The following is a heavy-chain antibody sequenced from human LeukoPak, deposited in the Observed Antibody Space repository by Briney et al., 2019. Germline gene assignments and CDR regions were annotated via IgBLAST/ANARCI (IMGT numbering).Heavy chain of an antibody. D-gene: IGHD3-9*01. J-gene: IGHJ6*02. CDR3: ARDLQRYFDWFPTYYYYYGMDV. Sequence: GGSLRLSCAASGFTFSSYWMHWVRQAPGKGLVWASRINSDGSSTSYADSVKGRFTISRDNAKNTLYLQMNSLRAEDTAVYYCARDLQRYFDWFPTYYYYYGMDVWGQGTTVTVSS. CDR1: GFTFSSYW. V-gene: IGHV3-74*01. CDR2: INSDGSST.